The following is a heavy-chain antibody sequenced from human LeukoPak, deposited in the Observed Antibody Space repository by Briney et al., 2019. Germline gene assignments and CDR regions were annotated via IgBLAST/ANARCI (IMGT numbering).Heavy chain of an antibody. CDR2: IKEDGSEK. CDR1: GFTFSSSW. Sequence: QPGGSLRLSCAASGFTFSSSWMNWVRQAPGKGLEWVANIKEDGSEKYYVDSVKGRFTISRDNAKNSLYLQMNGLRAEDTAVYYCARDWVIHYWGQGTLVTVSS. J-gene: IGHJ4*02. V-gene: IGHV3-7*01. D-gene: IGHD3-16*02. CDR3: ARDWVIHY.